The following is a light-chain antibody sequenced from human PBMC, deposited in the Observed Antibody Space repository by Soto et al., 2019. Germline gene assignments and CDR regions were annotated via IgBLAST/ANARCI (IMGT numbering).Light chain of an antibody. CDR3: TSFTSASTQV. V-gene: IGLV2-14*01. CDR2: DVS. Sequence: QSALTQPASVSGSPGQSITISCTGTSSDVGAYNYVSWYQQHPGKAPKLMIYDVSNRPSGVSNRFFGSKSGNTASLTISGLQAEDEADYYCTSFTSASTQVFGGETKLTVL. J-gene: IGLJ2*01. CDR1: SSDVGAYNY.